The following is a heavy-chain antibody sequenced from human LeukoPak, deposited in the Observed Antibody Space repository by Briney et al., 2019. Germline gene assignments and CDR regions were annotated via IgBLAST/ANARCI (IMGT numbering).Heavy chain of an antibody. CDR2: VYPGDSET. Sequence: GESLKISCKGSGYRFNAYWIAWVRQMPGKGLEWMGIVYPGDSETRYSPSFQGHVTMSADKSIYTAYLQWSTLKASDTAMYYRASASDSSGYLFSWGQGALVTVSS. J-gene: IGHJ4*02. D-gene: IGHD3-22*01. V-gene: IGHV5-51*01. CDR1: GYRFNAYW. CDR3: ASASDSSGYLFS.